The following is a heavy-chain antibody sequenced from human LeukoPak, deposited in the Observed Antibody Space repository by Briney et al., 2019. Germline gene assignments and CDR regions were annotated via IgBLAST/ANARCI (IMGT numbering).Heavy chain of an antibody. V-gene: IGHV4-59*01. CDR3: ARDLGALGYYYGMDV. CDR2: IYYSGST. Sequence: NPSETLSLTCTVSGVSISSYYRSWIRQPPGKGLEWIGYIYYSGSTNYNPSLKSRVTISVDTSKNQFSLKLSSVTAADTAVYYCARDLGALGYYYGMDVWGQGTTVTVSS. CDR1: GVSISSYY. J-gene: IGHJ6*02. D-gene: IGHD3-16*01.